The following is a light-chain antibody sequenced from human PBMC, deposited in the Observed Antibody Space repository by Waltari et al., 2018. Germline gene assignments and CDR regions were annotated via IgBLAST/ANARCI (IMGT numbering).Light chain of an antibody. V-gene: IGLV2-23*01. J-gene: IGLJ2*01. CDR2: GGS. CDR1: SSDVGNYNL. CDR3: CSYAGSTTLV. Sequence: QSALTQPASVSGSPGQSITISCIGTSSDVGNYNLVSWYQQYPGKAPKRNVYGGSKRPSGVSNRFSGSKSGNTASLTIAGLQAEDEADYHCCSYAGSTTLVFGGGTKLTVL.